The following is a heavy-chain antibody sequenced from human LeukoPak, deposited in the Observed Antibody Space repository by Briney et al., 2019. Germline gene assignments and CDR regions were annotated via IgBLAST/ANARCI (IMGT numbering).Heavy chain of an antibody. J-gene: IGHJ4*02. CDR3: ARVGQWLVLDN. D-gene: IGHD6-19*01. V-gene: IGHV3-48*01. Sequence: GGSLGLSCAASEFTFSTYSMNWVRQAPGKGLEWVSCISGGSSSSSTIYYADSVKGRFTISRDNAKNSLYLQMNSLRAEDTAVYYCARVGQWLVLDNWGQGTLVTVSS. CDR2: ISGGSSSSSTI. CDR1: EFTFSTYS.